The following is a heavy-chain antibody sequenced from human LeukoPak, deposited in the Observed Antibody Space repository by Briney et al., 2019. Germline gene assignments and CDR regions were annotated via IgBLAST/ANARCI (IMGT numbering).Heavy chain of an antibody. CDR3: AKDSEVEDYYDSSGDTDY. CDR2: ISGSGGST. J-gene: IGHJ4*02. Sequence: GGSLRLSCAASAFTFSSYSMNWVRQAPEKGLEWVSAISGSGGSTYYADSVKGRFTISRDNSKNTLYLQMNSLRAEDTAVYYCAKDSEVEDYYDSSGDTDYWGQGTLVTVSS. CDR1: AFTFSSYS. V-gene: IGHV3-23*01. D-gene: IGHD3-22*01.